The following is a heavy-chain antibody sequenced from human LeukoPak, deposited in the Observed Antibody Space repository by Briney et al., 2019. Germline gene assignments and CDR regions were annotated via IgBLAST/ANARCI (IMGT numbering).Heavy chain of an antibody. Sequence: GGSLRLSCVASGFTFSSHWMHWVRQAPGKGLVWVSHIKSDGSFTNYADSVKGRFTISRDNAKNTLYLQMNSLRAEDTAVYYCARLDILTGNYYYFNFWGQGTLVTVSS. CDR3: ARLDILTGNYYYFNF. D-gene: IGHD3-9*01. CDR1: GFTFSSHW. V-gene: IGHV3-74*01. J-gene: IGHJ4*02. CDR2: IKSDGSFT.